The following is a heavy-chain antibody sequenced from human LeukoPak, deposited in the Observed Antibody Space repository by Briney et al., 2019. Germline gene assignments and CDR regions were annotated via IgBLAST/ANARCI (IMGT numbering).Heavy chain of an antibody. CDR1: GFTFSSYS. CDR2: ISSSSSYI. CDR3: ARGRGVATIVVLNPPVY. D-gene: IGHD5-12*01. Sequence: KSGGSLRLSCAASGFTFSSYSMNWVRQAPGKGLEWVSSISSSSSYIYYADSVKGRFTISRDNAKNSLYLQMNSLRSEDTAVYYCARGRGVATIVVLNPPVYWGQGTLVTVSS. J-gene: IGHJ4*02. V-gene: IGHV3-21*04.